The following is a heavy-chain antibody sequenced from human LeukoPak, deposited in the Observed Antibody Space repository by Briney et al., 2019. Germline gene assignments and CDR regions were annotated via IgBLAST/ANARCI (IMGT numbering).Heavy chain of an antibody. V-gene: IGHV4-61*02. CDR2: IYTSGST. J-gene: IGHJ5*02. CDR1: GGSISRGGYY. Sequence: SETLSLTCPVSGGSISRGGYYWSWIRQPAGKGLEWIGRIYTSGSTNYNPSLKSRVTISVDTSKNQFSLKLSSVTAADTAVYYCARDDPTAEGWFDPWGQGTLVTVPS. CDR3: ARDDPTAEGWFDP.